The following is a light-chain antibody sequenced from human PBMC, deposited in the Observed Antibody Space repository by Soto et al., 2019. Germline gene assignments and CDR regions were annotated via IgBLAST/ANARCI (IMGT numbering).Light chain of an antibody. CDR2: GAS. Sequence: EIVMTQSPATLSVSPGERATLSCRASQSVSSNLAWYRQKPGQAPRLLIYGASTRATGIPARFSGRGSGTDFTLTISSLQSEDCAVYYCQQCNDWPHTFGQGTKLEIK. CDR1: QSVSSN. J-gene: IGKJ2*01. CDR3: QQCNDWPHT. V-gene: IGKV3-15*01.